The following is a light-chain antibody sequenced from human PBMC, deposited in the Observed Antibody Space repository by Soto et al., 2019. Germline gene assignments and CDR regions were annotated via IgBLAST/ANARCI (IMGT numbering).Light chain of an antibody. J-gene: IGLJ1*01. Sequence: QSALTQPRSVSCSPGQSVTMSCTGSSSGVGAYNYVSLYQHNTGKAPKLLIYDVNKRPSGVPDRFSGSKFGNTASLTISGLQADDEATFYCCSYAGSYDYVFGTGTKAPS. V-gene: IGLV2-11*01. CDR1: SSGVGAYNY. CDR2: DVN. CDR3: CSYAGSYDYV.